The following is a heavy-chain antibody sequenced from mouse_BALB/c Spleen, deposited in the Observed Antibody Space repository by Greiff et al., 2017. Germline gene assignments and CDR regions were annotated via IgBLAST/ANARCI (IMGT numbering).Heavy chain of an antibody. CDR2: INSDGGST. CDR1: EYEFPSHD. J-gene: IGHJ4*01. Sequence: EVKVEESGGGLVQPGESLKLSCESNEYEFPSHDMSWVRKTPEKRLELVAAINSDGGSTYYPDTMERRFIISRDNTKKTLYLQMSSLRSEDTALYYCARRNWFDAMDYWGQGTSVTVSS. V-gene: IGHV5-2*03. CDR3: ARRNWFDAMDY. D-gene: IGHD4-1*02.